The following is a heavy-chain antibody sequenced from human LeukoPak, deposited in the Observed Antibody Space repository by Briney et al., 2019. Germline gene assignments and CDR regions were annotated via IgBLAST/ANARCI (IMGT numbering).Heavy chain of an antibody. CDR3: VKDQVAYAVAVVYGMDV. Sequence: GGSLRLSCSASGFTFSSYAMHWARQAPGKGLEYVSAISSNGGSTYYADSVKGRFTISRDNSKNTLYLQMSSLRAEDTAVYYCVKDQVAYAVAVVYGMDVWGQGTTVTVSS. J-gene: IGHJ6*02. D-gene: IGHD6-19*01. CDR1: GFTFSSYA. V-gene: IGHV3-64D*06. CDR2: ISSNGGST.